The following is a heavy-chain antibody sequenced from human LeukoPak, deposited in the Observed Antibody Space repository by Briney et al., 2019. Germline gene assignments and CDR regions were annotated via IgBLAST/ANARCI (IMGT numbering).Heavy chain of an antibody. Sequence: PSETLSLTCTVSGGSISSYYWSWIRQPAGKGLEWIGRIYTSGSTNYNPSLKSRVTMSVDTSKNQFSLKLSSVTAAHTAVYYCARDGGYCSSTSCPPFDYWGQGTLVTVSS. J-gene: IGHJ4*02. CDR3: ARDGGYCSSTSCPPFDY. CDR1: GGSISSYY. D-gene: IGHD2-2*01. V-gene: IGHV4-4*07. CDR2: IYTSGST.